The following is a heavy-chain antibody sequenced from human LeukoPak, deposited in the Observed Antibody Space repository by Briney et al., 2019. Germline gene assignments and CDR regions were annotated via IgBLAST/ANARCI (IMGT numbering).Heavy chain of an antibody. CDR2: IYYSGST. Sequence: SETLSLTCTVSGGSISSSSYYWGWIRQPPGKGLEWIGSIYYSGSTYYNPSLKSRVTISVGTSKNQFSLKLSSVTAADTAVYYSARHHPEYYFDYWGQGTLVTVSS. J-gene: IGHJ4*02. CDR3: ARHHPEYYFDY. CDR1: GGSISSSSYY. V-gene: IGHV4-39*01.